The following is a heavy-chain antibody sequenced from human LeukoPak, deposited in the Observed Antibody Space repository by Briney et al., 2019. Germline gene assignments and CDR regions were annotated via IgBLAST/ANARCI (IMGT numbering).Heavy chain of an antibody. CDR2: ITTNGRNT. Sequence: GGSLRLSCSASGFTFSASAMHWVRQAPGKVPQFVSAITTNGRNTYYADSVKGRFTISRDNSKSTLDLQMRSLRAEDTAAYYCVRGLTWGQGTLVTVSS. D-gene: IGHD4/OR15-4a*01. V-gene: IGHV3-64D*06. J-gene: IGHJ4*02. CDR1: GFTFSASA. CDR3: VRGLT.